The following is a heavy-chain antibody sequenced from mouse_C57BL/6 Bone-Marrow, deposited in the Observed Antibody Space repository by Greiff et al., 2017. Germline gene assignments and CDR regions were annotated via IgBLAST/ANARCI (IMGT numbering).Heavy chain of an antibody. CDR3: ARDGTDYYAMDY. J-gene: IGHJ4*01. V-gene: IGHV7-1*01. D-gene: IGHD4-1*01. CDR2: SRNKANDYTT. Sequence: EVNLVESGGGLVQSGRSLRLSCATSGFTFSDFYMEWVRQAPGKGLEWIAASRNKANDYTTEYSASVQGRFIVSRDTSQSILYLQMNALRAEDTAIYYCARDGTDYYAMDYWGQGTSVTVSS. CDR1: GFTFSDFY.